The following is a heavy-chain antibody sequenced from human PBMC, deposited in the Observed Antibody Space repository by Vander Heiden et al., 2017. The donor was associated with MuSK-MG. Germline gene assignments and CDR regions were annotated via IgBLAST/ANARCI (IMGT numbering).Heavy chain of an antibody. Sequence: EVQLVESGGGLVKPGGSLRLSCAASGFIFSSYSMNWVRQGPGKGLEWVSSISSTSSYIYYADSVKGRFTISRDNAKNSLYLQMNSLRAEDTAVYYCAGSLRLGELSALDYWGQGTLVTVSS. D-gene: IGHD3-16*02. CDR2: ISSTSSYI. V-gene: IGHV3-21*01. J-gene: IGHJ4*02. CDR1: GFIFSSYS. CDR3: AGSLRLGELSALDY.